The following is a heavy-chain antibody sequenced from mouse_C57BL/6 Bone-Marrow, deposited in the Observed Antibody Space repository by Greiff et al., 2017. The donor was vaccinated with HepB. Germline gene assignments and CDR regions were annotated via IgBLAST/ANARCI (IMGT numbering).Heavy chain of an antibody. Sequence: VQLQQPGAELVRPGSSVKLSCKASGYTFTSYWMDWVKQRPGQGLEWIGNIYPSDSETHYNQKFKDKATLTVEKSSSTAYMQLSSLTSEDSAVYYCARLDSNFRYWYFDVWGTGTTVTVSS. CDR1: GYTFTSYW. CDR3: ARLDSNFRYWYFDV. D-gene: IGHD2-5*01. CDR2: IYPSDSET. V-gene: IGHV1-61*01. J-gene: IGHJ1*03.